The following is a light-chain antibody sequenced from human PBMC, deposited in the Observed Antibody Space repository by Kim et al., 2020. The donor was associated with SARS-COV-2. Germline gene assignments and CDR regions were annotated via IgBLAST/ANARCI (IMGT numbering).Light chain of an antibody. CDR1: QSLLHSDGKTS. J-gene: IGKJ2*01. V-gene: IGKV2D-29*01. CDR2: EVS. Sequence: QPATIACKSSQSLLHSDGKTSLYWYVQKPGQPPQLLIYEVSNRFSGVPDRFSGSGSGTDFTLKISRVAAEDGGVYYCMQNKNLPRTFGQGTKLEI. CDR3: MQNKNLPRT.